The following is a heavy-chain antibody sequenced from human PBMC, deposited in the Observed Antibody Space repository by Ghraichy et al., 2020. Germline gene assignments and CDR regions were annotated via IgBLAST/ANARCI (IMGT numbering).Heavy chain of an antibody. CDR1: GYSISSGYY. CDR3: ARENSNQGWFDP. Sequence: SETLSLTCAVSGYSISSGYYWGWIRQPPGKGLEWIGSIYHSGSTYYNPSLKSRVTISVDTSKNQFSLKLSSVTAADTAVYYCARENSNQGWFDPWGQGTLVTVSS. D-gene: IGHD4-11*01. V-gene: IGHV4-38-2*02. J-gene: IGHJ5*02. CDR2: IYHSGST.